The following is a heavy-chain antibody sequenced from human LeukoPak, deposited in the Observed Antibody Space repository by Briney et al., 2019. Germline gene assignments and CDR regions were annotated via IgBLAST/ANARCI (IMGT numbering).Heavy chain of an antibody. D-gene: IGHD2-2*01. CDR1: GFSFSDYT. CDR2: ISPRSSYI. CDR3: ARGRGCSSMSCYPDY. V-gene: IGHV3-21*01. Sequence: PGGSLRLSCATSGFSFSDYTINWVRQAPGKGLEWVSSISPRSSYIYYADSVKGRFTISRDNAKNSLYLQMNSLRADDTAVYFCARGRGCSSMSCYPDYWGQGTLVTVSS. J-gene: IGHJ4*02.